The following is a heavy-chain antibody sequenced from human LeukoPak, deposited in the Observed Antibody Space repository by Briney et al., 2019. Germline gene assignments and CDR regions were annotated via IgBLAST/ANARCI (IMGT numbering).Heavy chain of an antibody. CDR2: IYHDGST. D-gene: IGHD3-3*01. V-gene: IGHV4-38-2*02. J-gene: IGHJ3*02. Sequence: SDTLSLTCNVLGFSISSDYYWGWIRQPPGEGLEWTATIYHDGSTYYNPSLKGRVIISLDTSKNQFSLKLSSVTAADTAVYYCARLTIFGVVIHAFDIWGQGTMVTVSS. CDR3: ARLTIFGVVIHAFDI. CDR1: GFSISSDYY.